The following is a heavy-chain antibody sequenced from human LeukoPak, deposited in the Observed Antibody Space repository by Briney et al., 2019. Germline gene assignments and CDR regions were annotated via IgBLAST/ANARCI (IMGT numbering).Heavy chain of an antibody. V-gene: IGHV3-33*01. CDR3: ARDSSHWFVY. Sequence: SGGSLRLTGAASAFTFNTYRMHRLRQTPGKGLKWVAVIWFDGTNKYYADSVKGRFTISRDNSKNTLYLEMNSLRVEDTAVYYCARDSSHWFVYWGQGTLVTVSS. D-gene: IGHD6-13*01. CDR1: AFTFNTYR. J-gene: IGHJ4*02. CDR2: IWFDGTNK.